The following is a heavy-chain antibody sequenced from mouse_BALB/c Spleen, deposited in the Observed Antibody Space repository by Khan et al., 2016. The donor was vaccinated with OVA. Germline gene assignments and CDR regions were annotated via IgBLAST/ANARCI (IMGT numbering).Heavy chain of an antibody. CDR3: ARGNYYGYYFDY. D-gene: IGHD1-1*01. Sequence: VQLKESGPGLVKPSQSLSLTCTVTSYSITSNYAWNWIRQFPGNKLEWMGYISYSDSTSYNPSLKSRISITRDTSQNQFFLQLNSVTTEDTVTYYCARGNYYGYYFDYWGQGTTLTVSS. CDR1: SYSITSNYA. CDR2: ISYSDST. V-gene: IGHV3-2*02. J-gene: IGHJ2*01.